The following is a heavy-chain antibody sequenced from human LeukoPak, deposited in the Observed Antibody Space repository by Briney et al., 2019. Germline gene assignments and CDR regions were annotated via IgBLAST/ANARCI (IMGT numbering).Heavy chain of an antibody. V-gene: IGHV3-48*03. CDR2: IGNDGRMM. CDR3: ARDASHFDSSGYFHNYYYGMDV. D-gene: IGHD3-22*01. J-gene: IGHJ6*02. CDR1: GFTLSSHP. Sequence: GGSLRLSCAASGFTLSSHPMNWVRQAPGKGLEWVSYIGNDGRMMYYADFVKGRFTISRDSAKNSLYLQMNSLGADDTAVYYCARDASHFDSSGYFHNYYYGMDVWGQGTTVTVSS.